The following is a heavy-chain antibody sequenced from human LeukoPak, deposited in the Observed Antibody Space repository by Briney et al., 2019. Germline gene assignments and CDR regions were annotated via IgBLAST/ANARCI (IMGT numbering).Heavy chain of an antibody. CDR2: ITSRSTTV. Sequence: GGSLRLSCAASGFTFSDYYRSWIRQAPGKGLEWVSLITSRSTTVHYADSVKGRFTISRDNAKNTLFLQMNSLRVDDTAVYYCARDVNIRDFWSGFHYWGQGTLVTVSS. V-gene: IGHV3-11*04. CDR1: GFTFSDYY. D-gene: IGHD3-3*01. J-gene: IGHJ4*02. CDR3: ARDVNIRDFWSGFHY.